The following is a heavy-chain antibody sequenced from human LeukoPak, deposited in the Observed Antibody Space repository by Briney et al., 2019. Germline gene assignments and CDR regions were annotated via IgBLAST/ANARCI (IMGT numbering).Heavy chain of an antibody. CDR2: IYYSGST. D-gene: IGHD3-22*01. CDR3: ARGYYDSSGYYSGRPKYYFDY. CDR1: GGSISSYY. J-gene: IGHJ4*02. Sequence: ASETLSLTCTVSGGSISSYYWSWIRQPPGKGLEWIGYIYYSGSTNYNPSLKSRVTISADTSKNQFSLKLSSVTAADTAVYYCARGYYDSSGYYSGRPKYYFDYWGQGTLVTVSS. V-gene: IGHV4-59*01.